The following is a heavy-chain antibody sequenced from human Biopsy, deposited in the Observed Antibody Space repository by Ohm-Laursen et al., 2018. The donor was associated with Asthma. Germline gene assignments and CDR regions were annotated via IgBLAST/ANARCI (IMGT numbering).Heavy chain of an antibody. V-gene: IGHV4-61*01. CDR3: ARVPTTLRYFDL. CDR1: GGSVSSGSYY. D-gene: IGHD2-15*01. J-gene: IGHJ2*01. Sequence: GTPSLTCTVSGGSVSSGSYYWSWIRQPPGKGLAWDSYISYSGSTDYNPSLKSRLTISMDTSKNQFSLKLSSVTAADTAVYYCARVPTTLRYFDLWGRGTLVTVSS. CDR2: ISYSGST.